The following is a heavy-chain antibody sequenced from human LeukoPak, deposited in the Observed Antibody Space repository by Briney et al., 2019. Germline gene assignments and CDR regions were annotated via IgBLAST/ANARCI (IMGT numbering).Heavy chain of an antibody. CDR1: GGSSSGYF. J-gene: IGHJ4*02. Sequence: PSETLSLTCAVYGGSSSGYFWSWIRQPPGKGLEWIGEINHSGSTNYNPSLKSRVTISVDTSKNQFSLKLSSVTAADTAVYYCARAEEYGGNSYYFDYWGQGTLVTVSS. D-gene: IGHD4-23*01. CDR3: ARAEEYGGNSYYFDY. V-gene: IGHV4-34*01. CDR2: INHSGST.